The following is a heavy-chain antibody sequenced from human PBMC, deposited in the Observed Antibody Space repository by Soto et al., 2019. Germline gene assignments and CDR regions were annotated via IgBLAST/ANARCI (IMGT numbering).Heavy chain of an antibody. CDR2: IKQDGSEK. CDR1: GFTFSSYW. CDR3: AREGSSSSRAVDY. D-gene: IGHD6-6*01. J-gene: IGHJ4*02. V-gene: IGHV3-7*05. Sequence: GGSLRLSCAASGFTFSSYWMSWVRQAPGKGLEWAANIKQDGSEKYYVDSVKGRFTISRDNAKNSLYLQMNSLRAEDTAVYYCAREGSSSSRAVDYWGQGTLVTVSS.